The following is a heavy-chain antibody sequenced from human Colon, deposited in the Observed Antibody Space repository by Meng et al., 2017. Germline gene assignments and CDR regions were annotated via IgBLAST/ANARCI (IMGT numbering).Heavy chain of an antibody. D-gene: IGHD2-2*02. CDR2: IYYSGNT. CDR3: ARYCASTNCYTGFDF. J-gene: IGHJ4*02. V-gene: IGHV4-31*03. CDR1: GGSISSGGYY. Sequence: QVQLQESGPGLVKPSQTLSLTCTVSGGSISSGGYYWSWIRQHPGKGLEWIGYIYYSGNTYYNPSLKSRVTISVDTSKDQFSLKLSSVTAADTAVYYCARYCASTNCYTGFDFWGRGALVTVSS.